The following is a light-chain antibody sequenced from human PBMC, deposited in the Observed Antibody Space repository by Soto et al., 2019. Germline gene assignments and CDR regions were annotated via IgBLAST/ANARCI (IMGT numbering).Light chain of an antibody. V-gene: IGKV1-27*01. J-gene: IGKJ4*01. CDR3: QKYTNVPA. Sequence: DIKMTQSPSSLSASVGDRVTITCRASQGISNYLAWYQQIPGKVPKLLISAASTLQSGVPSRFSGSGSGTEFTLTISSLQPEDVATYYCQKYTNVPAFGGGTKVEIK. CDR1: QGISNY. CDR2: AAS.